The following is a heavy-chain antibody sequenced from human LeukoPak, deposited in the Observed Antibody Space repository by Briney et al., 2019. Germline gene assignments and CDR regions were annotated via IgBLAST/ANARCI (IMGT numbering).Heavy chain of an antibody. CDR2: INHSGST. CDR1: GGSFSGYY. Sequence: PSETLSLTCAVYGGSFSGYYWSWIRQPPGKGLEWIGEINHSGSTNYNPSLKSRVTISVDTSKNQLSLKLSSVTAADTAVYYCARDLLSRMATGVGFDYWGQGTLVTVSS. CDR3: ARDLLSRMATGVGFDY. D-gene: IGHD5-24*01. V-gene: IGHV4-34*01. J-gene: IGHJ4*02.